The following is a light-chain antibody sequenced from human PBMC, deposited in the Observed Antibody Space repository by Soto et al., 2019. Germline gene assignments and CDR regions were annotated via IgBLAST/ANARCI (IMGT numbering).Light chain of an antibody. CDR2: ATS. V-gene: IGKV3-20*01. Sequence: EIVMTQSPGTLSVSPGERVTLSCRASQSVGNNLAWHQQRPGQAPRLLIFATSRRATDIPDRFSGSGSGTDFTLAIRRLEPEDFAVYYCHQFGYSPRTFGQGTKVDIK. CDR3: HQFGYSPRT. J-gene: IGKJ1*01. CDR1: QSVGNN.